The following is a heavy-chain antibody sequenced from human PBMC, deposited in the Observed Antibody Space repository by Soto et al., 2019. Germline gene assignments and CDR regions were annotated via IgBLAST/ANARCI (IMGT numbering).Heavy chain of an antibody. CDR2: ISAYTGNT. V-gene: IGHV1-18*01. CDR3: VRTPKYFDY. J-gene: IGHJ4*02. CDR1: GYTFTSYG. Sequence: QVQLVQSGAEVKKPGASVKVSCKASGYTFTSYGISWVRQAPGQGLEWMGWISAYTGNTNYAQKLQGRLTMTTDTSPRPASMELRSLSSADTVVYYCVRTPKYFDYCAQGTLISISS.